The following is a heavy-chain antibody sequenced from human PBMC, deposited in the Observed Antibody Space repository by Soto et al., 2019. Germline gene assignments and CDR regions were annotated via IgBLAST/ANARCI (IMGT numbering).Heavy chain of an antibody. V-gene: IGHV4-59*01. D-gene: IGHD3-16*02. J-gene: IGHJ4*02. Sequence: XXXXSLTCSVSGXSXSDYXXXXXXXXPGKGLEWIGYIYYSGRTNYNPSLKXRXXXXXXXXXXXXXLXLRSVTAADTAVYYCARMRGLGEISPYFDYWGQGTLVTVSS. CDR2: IYYSGRT. CDR3: ARMRGLGEISPYFDY. CDR1: GXSXSDYX.